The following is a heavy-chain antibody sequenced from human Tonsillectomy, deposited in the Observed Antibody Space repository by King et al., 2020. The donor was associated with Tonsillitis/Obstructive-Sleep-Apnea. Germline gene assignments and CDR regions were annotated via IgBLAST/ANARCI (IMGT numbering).Heavy chain of an antibody. D-gene: IGHD2-15*01. V-gene: IGHV4-39*01. CDR1: GGSISSGTYF. CDR3: ARPIRLAAAYDAFDI. Sequence: LQLQESGPGLVTPSETLSLTCTVSGGSISSGTYFWGWIRQPPGKGPEWIGSIYRSGSTNYNPSLQSRVTISLDSTQNQISLKVNSVTAADTAVYFCARPIRLAAAYDAFDIWGQGTMVTVSS. J-gene: IGHJ3*02. CDR2: IYRSGST.